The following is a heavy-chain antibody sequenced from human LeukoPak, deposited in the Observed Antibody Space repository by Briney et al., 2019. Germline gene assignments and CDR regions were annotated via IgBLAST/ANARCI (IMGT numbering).Heavy chain of an antibody. V-gene: IGHV4-59*12. D-gene: IGHD3-22*01. J-gene: IGHJ2*01. CDR1: GGSISSYY. CDR3: ARSDYYDSSGYFWYFDL. CDR2: IFYSGST. Sequence: SETLSLTCTVSGGSISSYYWSWIRRPPGKGLEWIGYIFYSGSTNYNPSLNSRVIISIDTSKNQFSLKLSSVTAADTAVYYCARSDYYDSSGYFWYFDLWGRGTLVTVSS.